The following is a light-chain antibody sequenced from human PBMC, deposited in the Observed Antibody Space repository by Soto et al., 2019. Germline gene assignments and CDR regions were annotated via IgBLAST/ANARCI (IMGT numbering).Light chain of an antibody. Sequence: QAVVTQEPSLSVSPGGTVTLTCGLSSGSVSTSYYPSWYQQTPGQAPRTLIYNTNSRSSGVPDRFSGSILGNKAALTITGAKADDEADYYCVLYMGSGSVVFGGGTKVTVL. CDR1: SGSVSTSYY. CDR2: NTN. CDR3: VLYMGSGSVV. J-gene: IGLJ2*01. V-gene: IGLV8-61*01.